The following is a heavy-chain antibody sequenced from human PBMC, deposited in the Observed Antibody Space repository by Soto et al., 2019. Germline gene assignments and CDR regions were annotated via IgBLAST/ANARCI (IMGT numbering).Heavy chain of an antibody. J-gene: IGHJ5*02. CDR1: DDSISRCS. CDR2: IYYSGST. Sequence: SQIMSVTCSVADDSISRCSPNYYRKPPGKGLEWIGYIYYSGSTNYNPSLKSRVTISVDTSKNQFSLKLSSVTASDTAVYYCARVRDFARPSQDANWFDPRCQGNLVTLYS. V-gene: IGHV4-59*01. CDR3: ARVRDFARPSQDANWFDP. D-gene: IGHD2-21*01.